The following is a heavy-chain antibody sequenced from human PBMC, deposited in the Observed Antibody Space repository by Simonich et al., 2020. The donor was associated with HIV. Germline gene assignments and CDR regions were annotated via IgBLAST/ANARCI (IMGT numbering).Heavy chain of an antibody. Sequence: QAQLVQSGAEVKNPGASVKVSCKASGYTFTDNPMHWVRQAHGQGLEVMGWINPNIGGKDYAQKFKGRVTMTRDTSMSTAYMELSRLRTDDTAVYFCAREGAMLDDAFDIWGQGTMVTVSS. CDR1: GYTFTDNP. J-gene: IGHJ3*02. V-gene: IGHV1-2*02. CDR3: AREGAMLDDAFDI. D-gene: IGHD1-1*01. CDR2: INPNIGGK.